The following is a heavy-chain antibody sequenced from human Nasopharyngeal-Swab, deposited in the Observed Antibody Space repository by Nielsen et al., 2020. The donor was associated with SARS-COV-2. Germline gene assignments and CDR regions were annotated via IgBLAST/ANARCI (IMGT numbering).Heavy chain of an antibody. D-gene: IGHD1-7*01. CDR3: ARSAPSRTYYYHYMDV. CDR1: GASISSLTYY. J-gene: IGHJ6*03. V-gene: IGHV4-39*07. CDR2: IDYSGSS. Sequence: SETLSLTCTVSGASISSLTYYWGWISQPPGKGLEWIGSIDYSGSSFYNPSLKSRITMSVDTSKNQFYLKLNSVTAADTAVYYCARSAPSRTYYYHYMDVWGKGTTVTVSS.